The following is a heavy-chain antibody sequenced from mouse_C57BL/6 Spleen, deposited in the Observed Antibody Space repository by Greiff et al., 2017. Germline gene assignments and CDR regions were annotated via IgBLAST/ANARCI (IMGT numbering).Heavy chain of an antibody. CDR3: ARGDYDRVAD. Sequence: EVQLQQSGPELVKPGASVKISCKASGYTFTDYYMNWVKQSHGKSLEWIGDINPNNGGTSYNQKFKGKATLTVDKSSSTAYMALRSLTSEDSAVYYCARGDYDRVADWGQGTLVTVSA. D-gene: IGHD2-4*01. V-gene: IGHV1-26*01. CDR1: GYTFTDYY. J-gene: IGHJ3*01. CDR2: INPNNGGT.